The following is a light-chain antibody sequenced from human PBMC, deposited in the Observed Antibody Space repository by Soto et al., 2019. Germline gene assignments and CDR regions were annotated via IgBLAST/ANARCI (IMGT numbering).Light chain of an antibody. CDR1: QSLLYSSNYKNY. V-gene: IGKV4-1*01. CDR2: WAS. Sequence: DIVMTQSPDSLAVSLGERATINCKSSQSLLYSSNYKNYLAWYQQKPGQPPKLLIYWASTRESGVPDRFSGSGSGTDFTLTNSSLQAEDVAVYYCQQYYSTLTFGGGTKVDIK. J-gene: IGKJ4*01. CDR3: QQYYSTLT.